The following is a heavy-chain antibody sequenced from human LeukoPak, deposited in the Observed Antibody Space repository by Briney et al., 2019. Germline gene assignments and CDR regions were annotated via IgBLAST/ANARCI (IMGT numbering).Heavy chain of an antibody. Sequence: GGSLRLSCAASGFTFSSYWMSWVRQAPGKGLEWVANMREDGSENYYVDSLKGRFTISRDNAKNSLYLHRNSLRAEDTAVYYCARAPAWSGYSLDYWGQGTLVTVSS. J-gene: IGHJ4*02. D-gene: IGHD3-3*01. CDR1: GFTFSSYW. V-gene: IGHV3-7*01. CDR3: ARAPAWSGYSLDY. CDR2: MREDGSEN.